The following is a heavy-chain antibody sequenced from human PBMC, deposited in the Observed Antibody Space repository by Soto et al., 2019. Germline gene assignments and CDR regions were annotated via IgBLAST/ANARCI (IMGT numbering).Heavy chain of an antibody. CDR3: TRRWAPIAVAGNYYYYMDV. V-gene: IGHV3-49*03. CDR2: IRSKAYGGTT. CDR1: GFTFGDYA. J-gene: IGHJ6*03. Sequence: GGSLRLSCTASGFTFGDYAMSWFRQAPGKGLEWVGFIRSKAYGGTTEYAASVKGRFTISRDDSKSIAYLQMNSLKTEDTAVYYCTRRWAPIAVAGNYYYYMDVWGKGTTVTVSS. D-gene: IGHD6-19*01.